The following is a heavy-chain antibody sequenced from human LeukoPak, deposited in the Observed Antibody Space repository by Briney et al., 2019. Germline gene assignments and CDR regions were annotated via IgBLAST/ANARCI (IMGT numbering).Heavy chain of an antibody. V-gene: IGHV4-34*01. D-gene: IGHD3-10*01. Sequence: SETLSLTCAVYGGSFSGYYWSWIRQPPGKGLEWIGEINHSGSTNYNPSLKSRVTISVDTSKNQFSLKLSSVTAADTAVYYCARLTPSRFMVRGVNRDYWGQGTLVTVSS. CDR2: INHSGST. CDR3: ARLTPSRFMVRGVNRDY. CDR1: GGSFSGYY. J-gene: IGHJ4*02.